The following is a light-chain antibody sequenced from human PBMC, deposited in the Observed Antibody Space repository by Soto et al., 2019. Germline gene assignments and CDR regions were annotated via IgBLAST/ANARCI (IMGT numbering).Light chain of an antibody. V-gene: IGLV2-23*01. CDR2: EGS. Sequence: QSVLTQPASVSGSPGQSITISCTGTSSDVGSYNLVSWYQQHPGKAPKLMIYEGSKRPSGVSNRFSGSKSGNTASLTISGLQAEDEADYYCCSYAGSSTSPRIGGGTKLTVL. J-gene: IGLJ2*01. CDR3: CSYAGSSTSPR. CDR1: SSDVGSYNL.